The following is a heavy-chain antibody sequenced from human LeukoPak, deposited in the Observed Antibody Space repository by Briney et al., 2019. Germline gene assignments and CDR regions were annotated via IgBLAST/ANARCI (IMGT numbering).Heavy chain of an antibody. CDR3: ARGYISSDY. J-gene: IGHJ4*02. CDR1: GFTFSNYA. CDR2: ISGSASST. V-gene: IGHV3-23*01. D-gene: IGHD2-2*02. Sequence: PGGSLRLSCAASGFTFSNYAMSWVRQAPGKGLEWVSAISGSASSTYHADSVKGRFTISRDNSKNTLYLQMNSLRAEDTAVYYCARGYISSDYWGQGTLVTVSS.